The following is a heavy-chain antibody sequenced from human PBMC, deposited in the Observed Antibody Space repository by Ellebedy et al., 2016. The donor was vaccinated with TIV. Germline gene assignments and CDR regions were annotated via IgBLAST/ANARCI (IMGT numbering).Heavy chain of an antibody. Sequence: AASVKVSCKASGGTFSSYALNWVRQAPGQGLEWMGGIIPIFGTPNYAQKFQGRVTITADESTSTAYMELSSLRSEDTAVYYCARARRYNWNLSPIDDWGQGALVTVSS. CDR1: GGTFSSYA. V-gene: IGHV1-69*13. D-gene: IGHD1-1*01. J-gene: IGHJ4*02. CDR3: ARARRYNWNLSPIDD. CDR2: IIPIFGTP.